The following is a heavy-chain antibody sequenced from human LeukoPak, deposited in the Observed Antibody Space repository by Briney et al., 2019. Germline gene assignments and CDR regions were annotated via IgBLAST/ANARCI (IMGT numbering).Heavy chain of an antibody. D-gene: IGHD3-10*01. V-gene: IGHV3-64*01. J-gene: IGHJ4*02. CDR3: ARVQSTVRGIQGPFDL. CDR1: GFTFSTYA. CDR2: IKNNGGGT. Sequence: GGSLRLSCAAPGFTFSTYAMHWVRQAPGNGLEYVSAIKNNGGGTYYASSVQGRFTVSRDNSRSTLYLQMDSLRPDDMAIYYCARVQSTVRGIQGPFDLWGQGTLVTVS.